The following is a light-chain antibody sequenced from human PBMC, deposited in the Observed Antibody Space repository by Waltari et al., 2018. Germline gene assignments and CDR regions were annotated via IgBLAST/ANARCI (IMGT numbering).Light chain of an antibody. CDR1: SFLYSSNNKNY. Sequence: SFLYSSNNKNYLAWYQQKPGQSPKLLIYWASTRESGVSDRFSGSGSGTDFTLTISSLQAEDVAVYYCQQYYSTPYTFGQGTKLEIK. V-gene: IGKV4-1*01. J-gene: IGKJ2*01. CDR2: WAS. CDR3: QQYYSTPYT.